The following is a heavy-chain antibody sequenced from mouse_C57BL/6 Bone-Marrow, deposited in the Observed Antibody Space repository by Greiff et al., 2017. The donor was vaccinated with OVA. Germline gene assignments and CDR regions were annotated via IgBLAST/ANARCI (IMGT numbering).Heavy chain of an antibody. V-gene: IGHV1-69*01. J-gene: IGHJ3*01. CDR2: IDPSASYT. D-gene: IGHD2-1*01. CDR3: ARGGFYSSLFAY. CDR1: GYTFTSYW. Sequence: QVQLQQPGAELVMPGASVKLSCKASGYTFTSYWMHWVKQRPGQGLEWIGEIDPSASYTNDNQKFKGKSTLTVDKSSSTAYMQLSSLTSEDSAVYYCARGGFYSSLFAYWGQGTLVTVSA.